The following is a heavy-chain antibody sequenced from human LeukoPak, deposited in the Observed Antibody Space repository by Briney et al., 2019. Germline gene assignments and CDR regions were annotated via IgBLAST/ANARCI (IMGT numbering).Heavy chain of an antibody. CDR3: AKDPASNYYASGSYYPY. D-gene: IGHD3-10*01. CDR1: GFTFSSYS. V-gene: IGHV3-21*01. J-gene: IGHJ4*02. Sequence: GGSLRLSCAASGFTFSSYSMNWVRQAPGKGLEWVSSISSSSSYIYYADSVKGRFTISRDNSKNMLYLQMNSLRAEDTAVYYCAKDPASNYYASGSYYPYWGQGTLVTVSS. CDR2: ISSSSSYI.